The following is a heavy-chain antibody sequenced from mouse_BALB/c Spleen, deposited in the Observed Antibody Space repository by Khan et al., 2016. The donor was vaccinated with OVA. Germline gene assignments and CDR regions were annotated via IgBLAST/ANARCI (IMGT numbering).Heavy chain of an antibody. V-gene: IGHV3-8*02. CDR2: MSSTGDT. CDR1: GDTITSGY. J-gene: IGHJ3*01. CDR3: ARPVNCGHDGGFAY. D-gene: IGHD4-1*02. Sequence: EVQLQESGPSLVKPSQTLSLTCSVTGDTITSGYWNWIRKFPGTKLEYMGYMSSTGDTYYNPSLRSRNSITRDTSKNQYFQQLRSVTSEDAATYYCARPVNCGHDGGFAYWGQGTLVTVSA.